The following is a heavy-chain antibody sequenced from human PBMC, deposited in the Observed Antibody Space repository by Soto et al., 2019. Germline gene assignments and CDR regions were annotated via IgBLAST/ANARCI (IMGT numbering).Heavy chain of an antibody. J-gene: IGHJ4*02. CDR1: GFTFSDYY. V-gene: IGHV3-11*01. CDR3: ARGGLRFLEWLPQDYFDY. Sequence: GGSLRLSCAASGFTFSDYYMSWIRQAPGKGLEWVSYISSSGSTIYYADSVKGRFTISRDNAKNSLYLQMNSLRAEDTAVYYCARGGLRFLEWLPQDYFDYWGQGTLVTVSS. CDR2: ISSSGSTI. D-gene: IGHD3-3*01.